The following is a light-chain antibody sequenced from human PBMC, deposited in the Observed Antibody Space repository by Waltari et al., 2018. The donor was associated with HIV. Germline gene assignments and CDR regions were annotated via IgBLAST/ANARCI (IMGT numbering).Light chain of an antibody. J-gene: IGKJ2*01. V-gene: IGKV2-28*01. CDR3: MQALQTPRT. CDR2: LGS. CDR1: QSLLHSNGYNY. Sequence: DIVMTQSPLSLPVTPGEPASISCRSNQSLLHSNGYNYLDWYLQKPGQSPQLLIYLGSNRASGVPDKFSGSGSGTDFTLKISRVEAEDVGVYYCMQALQTPRTFGQGTKLEIE.